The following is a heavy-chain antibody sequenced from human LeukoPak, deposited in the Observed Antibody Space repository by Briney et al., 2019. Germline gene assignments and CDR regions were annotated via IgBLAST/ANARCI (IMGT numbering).Heavy chain of an antibody. CDR1: GFTYSNVW. V-gene: IGHV3-15*07. Sequence: GGSLRLSCAASGFTYSNVWMNWVRQAPGKGLEWVGRIKTNAEGGTLDYTAPVKGRFTISRDDSKNTLYLQMDSLEVEDTGMYYCTTGIDDEGGYWGQGTLVTVSS. D-gene: IGHD3-3*02. J-gene: IGHJ4*02. CDR2: IKTNAEGGTL. CDR3: TTGIDDEGGY.